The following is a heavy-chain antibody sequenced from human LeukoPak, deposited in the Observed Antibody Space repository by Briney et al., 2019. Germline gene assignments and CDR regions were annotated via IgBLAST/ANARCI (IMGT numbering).Heavy chain of an antibody. V-gene: IGHV4-59*08. Sequence: PSETLSLTCTVSGGSISSSHWSWIRQPPGKGLEWIGYISYSGSTNYNPSLRSRVTISKDTFKHQFSLKLSSVTAADTAVYYCARLCSSTSCYVSFDIWGQGTMVTVSS. CDR1: GGSISSSH. J-gene: IGHJ3*02. CDR2: ISYSGST. D-gene: IGHD2-2*01. CDR3: ARLCSSTSCYVSFDI.